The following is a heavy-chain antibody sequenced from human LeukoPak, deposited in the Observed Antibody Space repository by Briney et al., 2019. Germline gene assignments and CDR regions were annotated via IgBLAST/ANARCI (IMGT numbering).Heavy chain of an antibody. Sequence: ASVKVSCKASGYTFTSYGISWVRQAPGQGLEWMGWISAYNGNTNYAQKLQGRVTMTTDTYTSTAYMELRSLRSDDTAVYCCAGVVAAAKGGSYYYYYMDVWGKGTTVTVSS. CDR3: AGVVAAAKGGSYYYYYMDV. J-gene: IGHJ6*03. V-gene: IGHV1-18*01. CDR2: ISAYNGNT. CDR1: GYTFTSYG. D-gene: IGHD6-13*01.